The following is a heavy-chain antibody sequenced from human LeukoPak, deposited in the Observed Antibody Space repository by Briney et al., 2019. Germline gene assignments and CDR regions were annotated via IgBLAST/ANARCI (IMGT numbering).Heavy chain of an antibody. D-gene: IGHD4-23*01. V-gene: IGHV3-23*01. CDR1: GFTFSSYA. Sequence: GGSLRLSCAASGFTFSSYAMSWVRQAPGKGLEWVSAISGSGGSTYYADSVKGRFTISRDNAKNTLYLQMNSLRAEDTAVYFCARDPRGNRDYWGQGTLVTVSS. J-gene: IGHJ4*02. CDR2: ISGSGGST. CDR3: ARDPRGNRDY.